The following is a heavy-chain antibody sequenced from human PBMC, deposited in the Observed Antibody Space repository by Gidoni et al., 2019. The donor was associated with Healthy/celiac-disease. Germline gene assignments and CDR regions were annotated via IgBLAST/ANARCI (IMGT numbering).Heavy chain of an antibody. D-gene: IGHD2-15*01. V-gene: IGHV2-5*02. J-gene: IGHJ4*02. CDR1: GFSLSTSGVG. Sequence: QITLTESGPTLVQPTQTLTLTCTFSGFSLSTSGVGVGWFCQPPGKALERLALIYLDDEKRYSPSLKSRLTISKDTSKNQVVLTMTNMDPVDTATYYCAHSPGYCSGGSCYSVSGDSPTAGFDYWGQGTLVTVSS. CDR2: IYLDDEK. CDR3: AHSPGYCSGGSCYSVSGDSPTAGFDY.